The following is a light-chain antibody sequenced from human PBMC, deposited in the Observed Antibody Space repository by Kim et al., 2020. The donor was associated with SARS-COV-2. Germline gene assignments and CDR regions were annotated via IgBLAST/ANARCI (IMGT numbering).Light chain of an antibody. CDR2: GAS. CDR1: QSISIS. V-gene: IGKV1-39*01. Sequence: DIQMTQSPSSLSASVGDRVTITCRASQSISISLNWYQQKPGKAPKVLISGASTLQSGVPSRFSGGVSGTVFPPPISSLHPKVLETSYCKQSYSPRLTFGGGTKVDIK. CDR3: KQSYSPRLT. J-gene: IGKJ4*01.